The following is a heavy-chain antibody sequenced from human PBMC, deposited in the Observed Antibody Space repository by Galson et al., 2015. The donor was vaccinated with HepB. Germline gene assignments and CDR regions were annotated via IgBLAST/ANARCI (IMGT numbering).Heavy chain of an antibody. J-gene: IGHJ4*02. V-gene: IGHV3-30*04. CDR2: ISHDGRNT. CDR3: ARERGAGWYEGNDY. Sequence: SLRLSCAASGFTFSSYSIHWVREAPGKGLEWVAIISHDGRNTYYAYSVTGRFTISRDNSRNTLYLQMNGLRSDDTAVYYCARERGAGWYEGNDYWGQGTLVVVSS. D-gene: IGHD6-19*01. CDR1: GFTFSSYS.